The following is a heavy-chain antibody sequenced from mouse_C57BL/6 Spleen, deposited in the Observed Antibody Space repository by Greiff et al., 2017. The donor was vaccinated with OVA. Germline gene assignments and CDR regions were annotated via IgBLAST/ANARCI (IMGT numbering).Heavy chain of an antibody. D-gene: IGHD2-1*01. CDR1: GFAFSGYW. V-gene: IGHV1-80*01. CDR2: IYPGDGDT. Sequence: VMLVESGAELVKPGASVKISCKASGFAFSGYWMNWVKQRPGKGLEGIGQIYPGDGDTNYNGKFKGKATLTADKSSSTAYMQLSSLTSEDSAVYFCARGSTGYFDYWGQGTTLTVSS. J-gene: IGHJ2*01. CDR3: ARGSTGYFDY.